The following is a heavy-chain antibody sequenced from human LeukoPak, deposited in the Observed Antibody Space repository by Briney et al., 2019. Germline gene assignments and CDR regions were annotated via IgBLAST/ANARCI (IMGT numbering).Heavy chain of an antibody. CDR2: ISSSSSTI. CDR1: GFTFSSYS. J-gene: IGHJ3*02. Sequence: PGGSLRLSCAASGFTFSSYSMNWVRQAPGKGLELVSYISSSSSTIYYADSVKGRFTISRDNAKNSLYLQMNSLRVEDTAVYYCARDPNGDYIGAFEIWGQGTMVTVSS. V-gene: IGHV3-48*04. D-gene: IGHD4-17*01. CDR3: ARDPNGDYIGAFEI.